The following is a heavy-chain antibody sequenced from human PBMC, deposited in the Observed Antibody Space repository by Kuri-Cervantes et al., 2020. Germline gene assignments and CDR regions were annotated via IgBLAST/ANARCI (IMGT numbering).Heavy chain of an antibody. V-gene: IGHV4-59*01. D-gene: IGHD2-15*01. Sequence: GSLRLSCTVSGGSISSYYWGWIRQPPGKGLEWIGYIFYTGNTKYSPSLKSRVTISVDTSKNQLSLKLNSVTAADTAVYYCAREGPHCSRGTCYFDYWGQGNLVTVSS. CDR3: AREGPHCSRGTCYFDY. J-gene: IGHJ4*02. CDR1: GGSISSYY. CDR2: IFYTGNT.